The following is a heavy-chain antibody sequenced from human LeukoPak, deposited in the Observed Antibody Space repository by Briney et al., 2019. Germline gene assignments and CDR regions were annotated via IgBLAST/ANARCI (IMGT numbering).Heavy chain of an antibody. Sequence: SGPTLVKPTQTLTLTCTFSGCSISPIGMCVSWISQPPGKALEWLARIDWHDDKFYSTSLNSRLTISKDTSKNQVVLTMTNMAPVDTATYYCARKAVAWDYFDFWGQGSLVTVSS. CDR2: IDWHDDK. J-gene: IGHJ4*02. V-gene: IGHV2-70*17. CDR1: GCSISPIGMC. CDR3: ARKAVAWDYFDF. D-gene: IGHD6-19*01.